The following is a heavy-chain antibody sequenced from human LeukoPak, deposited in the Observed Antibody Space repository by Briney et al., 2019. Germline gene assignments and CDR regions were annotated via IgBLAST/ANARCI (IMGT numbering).Heavy chain of an antibody. Sequence: PGGSLRPSCTASGFPFIEYSMNWVRQVPGKGLEWISYIGIDSGNTKYADSVRGRFTISADKAKNSLYLQMNSLRVEDTAVYYCARSQVYSGYETFDYWGQGTLVTVSS. CDR2: IGIDSGNT. J-gene: IGHJ4*02. CDR3: ARSQVYSGYETFDY. D-gene: IGHD5-12*01. CDR1: GFPFIEYS. V-gene: IGHV3-48*01.